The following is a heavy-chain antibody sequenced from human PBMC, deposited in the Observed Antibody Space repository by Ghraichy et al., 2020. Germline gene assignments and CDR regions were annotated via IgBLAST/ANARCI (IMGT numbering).Heavy chain of an antibody. CDR1: GLTLSSYT. V-gene: IGHV3-23*01. J-gene: IGHJ3*01. Sequence: GGSLRLSCAASGLTLSSYTMTWVRQAPGKGLEWVSLINNRGRSTFYADSVRGRFSISNDNSKNTLYLQMNSLRAEDTAVYYCATPGRGYCSSTKCNDGFEFWGRGTMVTVSS. CDR3: ATPGRGYCSSTKCNDGFEF. CDR2: INNRGRST. D-gene: IGHD2-2*01.